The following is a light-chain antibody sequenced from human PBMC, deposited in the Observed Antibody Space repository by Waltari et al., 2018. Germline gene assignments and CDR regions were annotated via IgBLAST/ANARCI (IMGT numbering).Light chain of an antibody. CDR2: QHN. J-gene: IGLJ3*02. CDR3: LSTDSSGTYWV. CDR1: ALPKRY. Sequence: SYELTPPPSVSVSPGQTARITCSGDALPKRYAYWYQQKPGQAPVLAIYQHNERPSGIPERFSGSTSGTTSTLTISGVQAEDEADYYCLSTDSSGTYWVFGGGTKVTVL. V-gene: IGLV3-25*03.